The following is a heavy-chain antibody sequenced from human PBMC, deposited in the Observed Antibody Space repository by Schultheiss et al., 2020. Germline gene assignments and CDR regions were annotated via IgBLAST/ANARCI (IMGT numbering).Heavy chain of an antibody. Sequence: SQPLSLTCTVSGGSISSGGYYWSWIRQHPGKGLEWIGYIYYSGSTYYNPSLKSRVTISVDTSKNQFSLKLSSVTAADTAVYYCAREGYDFWSGYCDAFDIWGQGTMVTVSS. CDR1: GGSISSGGYY. CDR2: IYYSGST. J-gene: IGHJ3*02. CDR3: AREGYDFWSGYCDAFDI. V-gene: IGHV4-31*02. D-gene: IGHD3-3*01.